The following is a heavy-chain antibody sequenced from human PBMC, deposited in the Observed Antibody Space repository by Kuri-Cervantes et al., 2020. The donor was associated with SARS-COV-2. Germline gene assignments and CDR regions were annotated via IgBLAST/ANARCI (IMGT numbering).Heavy chain of an antibody. Sequence: GSLRLSCTVSGGSISGSSYYWDWIRQPPGKGLEWIGSIYYSGSTYYNPSLKSRDTISVDTSKNQFSLNLTSVTAADSAVFYCARRSPQSYYYGMDVWGQGTTVTASS. V-gene: IGHV4-39*01. J-gene: IGHJ6*02. CDR1: GGSISGSSYY. CDR2: IYYSGST. CDR3: ARRSPQSYYYGMDV.